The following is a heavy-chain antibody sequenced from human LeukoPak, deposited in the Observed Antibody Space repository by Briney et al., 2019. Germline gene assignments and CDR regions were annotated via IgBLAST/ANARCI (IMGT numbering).Heavy chain of an antibody. J-gene: IGHJ6*02. CDR3: ARDLRLDGYPYGMDV. D-gene: IGHD5-24*01. CDR1: ECTFSSYW. Sequence: GGSLRLSWAASECTFSSYWMSWVRQAPGERLEWVANIKQDGTEKYYMDSVKGRFSISRDNAKNSLYLQMNALRAEDTAVYYCARDLRLDGYPYGMDVWGQGTTVTVSS. V-gene: IGHV3-7*01. CDR2: IKQDGTEK.